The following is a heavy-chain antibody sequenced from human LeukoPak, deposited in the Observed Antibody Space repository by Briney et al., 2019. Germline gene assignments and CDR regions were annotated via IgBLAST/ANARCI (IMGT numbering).Heavy chain of an antibody. Sequence: GSLRLSCAASGFTFSNFWMGWVRQPPGKGLEWIGQIYHSGTTDYNPSLRGRVTISVDKSKKQFSLQLSSVTAADTAVYYCARDSQSREFDYWGQGTMVTVSS. CDR2: IYHSGTT. CDR3: ARDSQSREFDY. J-gene: IGHJ4*02. D-gene: IGHD6-13*01. CDR1: GFTFSNFW. V-gene: IGHV4-4*02.